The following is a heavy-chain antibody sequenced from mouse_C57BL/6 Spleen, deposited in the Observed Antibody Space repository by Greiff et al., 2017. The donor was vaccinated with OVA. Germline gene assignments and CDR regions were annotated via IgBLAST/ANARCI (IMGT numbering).Heavy chain of an antibody. J-gene: IGHJ2*01. CDR2: IYPGSGST. CDR1: GYTFTSYW. CDR3: ARRDYGSSYNFDY. V-gene: IGHV1-55*01. Sequence: VKLQQPGAELVKPGASVKMSCKASGYTFTSYWITWVKQRPGQGLEWIGDIYPGSGSTNYNEKFKSKATLTVDTSSSTAYMQLSSLTSEDSAVYYCARRDYGSSYNFDYWGQGTTLTVSS. D-gene: IGHD1-1*01.